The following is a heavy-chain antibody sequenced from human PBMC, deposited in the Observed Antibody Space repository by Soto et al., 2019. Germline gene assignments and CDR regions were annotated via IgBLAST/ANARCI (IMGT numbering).Heavy chain of an antibody. CDR2: IWYDGNKK. V-gene: IGHV3-33*01. Sequence: QVPLVESGGGVVQPGRSLRLSCAASGFTFSSYDMHWVRQAPGKGLEWVSNIWYDGNKKYYADSVKGRFTISRDNSKNTLYLQMNSLRAEDTALYYCATDGINWGFDSWGQGTLVTVSS. D-gene: IGHD3-16*01. CDR3: ATDGINWGFDS. J-gene: IGHJ4*02. CDR1: GFTFSSYD.